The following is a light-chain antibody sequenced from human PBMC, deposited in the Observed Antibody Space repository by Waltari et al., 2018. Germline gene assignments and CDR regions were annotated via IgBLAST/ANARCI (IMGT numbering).Light chain of an antibody. J-gene: IGKJ2*01. CDR2: ETS. CDR3: QHYNGYPYT. Sequence: DIQMTQSPSTLSASVGDRVTITCRASQSFGSRLAWYQRKPGKAPRLLLYETSSVQSGVPSRFSGSGAGTGFTLTVSSLQPDDFATYYCQHYNGYPYTFGQGTKLEIK. CDR1: QSFGSR. V-gene: IGKV1-5*03.